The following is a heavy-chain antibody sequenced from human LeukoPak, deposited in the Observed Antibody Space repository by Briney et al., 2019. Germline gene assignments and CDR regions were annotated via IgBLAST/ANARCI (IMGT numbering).Heavy chain of an antibody. Sequence: ASVKVSCKASGYTFTSYGISWVRQAPGQGLEWMGWISAYNGNTNYAQKLQGRVTMTTDTSTSTAYMELRSLRSEDTAVYYCATEYSGSYWFDYWGQGTLVTVSS. CDR1: GYTFTSYG. V-gene: IGHV1-18*01. J-gene: IGHJ4*02. D-gene: IGHD1-26*01. CDR2: ISAYNGNT. CDR3: ATEYSGSYWFDY.